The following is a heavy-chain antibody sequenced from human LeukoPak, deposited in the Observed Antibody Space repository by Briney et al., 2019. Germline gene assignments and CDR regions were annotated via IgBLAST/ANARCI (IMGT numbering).Heavy chain of an antibody. Sequence: GESLKISCEGPGYFFNSYWIAWVRQMPGKGLEWMGIIYPSDLDIRYSPSFQGQATMSVDKSNSIAYLQWNSLKASDTGMYFCARGDPTGGNYHTLDYWGQGTLVTVPS. CDR3: ARGDPTGGNYHTLDY. CDR1: GYFFNSYW. V-gene: IGHV5-51*01. D-gene: IGHD5-24*01. J-gene: IGHJ4*02. CDR2: IYPSDLDI.